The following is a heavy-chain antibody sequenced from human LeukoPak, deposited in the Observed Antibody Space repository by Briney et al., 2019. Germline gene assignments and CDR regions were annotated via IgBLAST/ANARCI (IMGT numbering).Heavy chain of an antibody. V-gene: IGHV3-11*01. CDR1: GFTFSDYY. CDR2: ISSSGSTI. D-gene: IGHD2-2*01. Sequence: PGGSLRLSCAASGFTFSDYYMSWIRQAPGKGLEWVSYISSSGSTIYYADSVKGRFTISRDNAKNSLYLQMNSLRAEDTAVYYCAKGGLYCSSTSCHETQQFGYWGQGTLVTVSS. CDR3: AKGGLYCSSTSCHETQQFGY. J-gene: IGHJ4*02.